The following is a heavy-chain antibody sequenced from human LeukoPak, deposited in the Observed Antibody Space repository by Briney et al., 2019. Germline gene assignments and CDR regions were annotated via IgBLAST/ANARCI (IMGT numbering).Heavy chain of an antibody. Sequence: SETLSLTCTVSGVSISSGGYYWSWIRQHPGKGLEWIGYIYYSGSTYYNPSLKSRVTITVDTTKNQFSLKLSSVTAADTAVYYRASADSGGWDFDYWGQGTLVTVSS. CDR2: IYYSGST. J-gene: IGHJ4*02. CDR3: ASADSGGWDFDY. CDR1: GVSISSGGYY. D-gene: IGHD6-19*01. V-gene: IGHV4-31*03.